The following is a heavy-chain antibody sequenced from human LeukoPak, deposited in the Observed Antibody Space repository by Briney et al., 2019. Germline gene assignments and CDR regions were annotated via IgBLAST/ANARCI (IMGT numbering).Heavy chain of an antibody. Sequence: SETLSLTCTVSGGSISSGDYYWGWIRQPPGKGLEWIGYIYYSGRTDYNPSLKSRVTISVDTSKNQFSLKLSSVTAADTAVYYCARGRWLQLPDYWGQGTLVTVSS. V-gene: IGHV4-61*08. J-gene: IGHJ4*02. CDR2: IYYSGRT. CDR1: GGSISSGDYY. D-gene: IGHD5-24*01. CDR3: ARGRWLQLPDY.